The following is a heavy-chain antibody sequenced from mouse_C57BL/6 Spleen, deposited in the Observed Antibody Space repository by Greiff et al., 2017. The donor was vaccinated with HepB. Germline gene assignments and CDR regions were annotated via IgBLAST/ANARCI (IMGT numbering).Heavy chain of an antibody. CDR3: AREVYYYGSSSFDY. CDR2: ISSGSSTI. J-gene: IGHJ2*01. CDR1: GFTFSDYG. D-gene: IGHD1-1*01. Sequence: EVQGVESGGGLVKPGGSLKLSCAASGFTFSDYGMHWVRQAPEKGLEWVAYISSGSSTIYYADTVKGRFTISRDNAKNTLFLQMTSLRSEDTAMYYCAREVYYYGSSSFDYWGQGTTLTVSS. V-gene: IGHV5-17*01.